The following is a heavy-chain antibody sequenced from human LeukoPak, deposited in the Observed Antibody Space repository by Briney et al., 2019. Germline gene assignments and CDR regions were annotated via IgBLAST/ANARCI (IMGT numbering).Heavy chain of an antibody. CDR3: TRSGLTGMRKYPRPDYYYYEMDV. J-gene: IGHJ6*02. D-gene: IGHD2-2*01. CDR2: INYNGENT. CDR1: GGSFSGYL. V-gene: IGHV4-34*01. Sequence: PSETLSLTCGVSGGSFSGYLWSWIRQAPGKGLEWSGEINYNGENTNYNPSLKSRVSMSVDTSKNQFSLRLSSVTAADTTVYFCTRSGLTGMRKYPRPDYYYYEMDVWGQGTVVSVSS.